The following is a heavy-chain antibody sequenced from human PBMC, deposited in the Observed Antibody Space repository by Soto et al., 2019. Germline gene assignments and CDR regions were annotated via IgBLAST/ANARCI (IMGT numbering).Heavy chain of an antibody. Sequence: QVQLVESGGGVVKPGRSLRLSCAASGFTFSSYAMHRVRQAPGKGLEWVAVISYDGSNKYYADSVKGRFTISRDNSKNPLYLQMHRLRAEDTAVYYCAREYCTNGVCYGYGAFDIWGQGTMVTVSS. V-gene: IGHV3-30-3*01. CDR3: AREYCTNGVCYGYGAFDI. CDR2: ISYDGSNK. J-gene: IGHJ3*02. CDR1: GFTFSSYA. D-gene: IGHD2-8*01.